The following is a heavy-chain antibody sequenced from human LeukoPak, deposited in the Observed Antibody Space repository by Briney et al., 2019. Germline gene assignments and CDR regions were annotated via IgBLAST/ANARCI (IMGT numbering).Heavy chain of an antibody. Sequence: GGSLRLSCAASGFTIGNFHMSWVRQAPGKGLQRVSAITHTTHYADSVRGRFTISRDISKNTLYLQMNSLTAEDTAVYYCVKDEPASGWYNWGQGALVTVSS. D-gene: IGHD6-19*01. CDR3: VKDEPASGWYN. J-gene: IGHJ4*02. CDR1: GFTIGNFH. V-gene: IGHV3-23*01. CDR2: ITHTT.